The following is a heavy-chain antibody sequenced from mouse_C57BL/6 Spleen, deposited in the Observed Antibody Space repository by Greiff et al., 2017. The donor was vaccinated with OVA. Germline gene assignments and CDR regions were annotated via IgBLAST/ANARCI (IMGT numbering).Heavy chain of an antibody. CDR3: VRHQIYYGYDGEVDY. CDR1: GFSFNTYA. Sequence: EVMLVESGGGLVQPKGSLKLSCAASGFSFNTYAMNWVRQAPGKGLEWVARIRSKSNNYATYYADSVKDRFTISRDDSESMLYLQMNNLKTEDTAMYYCVRHQIYYGYDGEVDYWGQGTSVTVSS. CDR2: IRSKSNNYAT. J-gene: IGHJ4*01. D-gene: IGHD2-2*01. V-gene: IGHV10-1*01.